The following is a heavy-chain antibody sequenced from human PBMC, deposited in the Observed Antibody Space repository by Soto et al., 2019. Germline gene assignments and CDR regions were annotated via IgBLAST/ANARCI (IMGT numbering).Heavy chain of an antibody. J-gene: IGHJ4*02. V-gene: IGHV3-11*06. D-gene: IGHD2-8*01. Sequence: PGGSLRLSCVGSDFSLSGFYMSWVRQAPGKGLEWLSFISMSGSYKTYAASVEGRFTISRDNVKNILYLQMDSLRVEDTAVYYCASRAHCSNGHCHPFDYWGKGTQVTVSS. CDR3: ASRAHCSNGHCHPFDY. CDR2: ISMSGSYK. CDR1: DFSLSGFY.